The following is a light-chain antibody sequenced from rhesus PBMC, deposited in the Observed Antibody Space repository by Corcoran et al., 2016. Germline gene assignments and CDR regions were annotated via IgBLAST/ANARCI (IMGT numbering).Light chain of an antibody. CDR2: SAS. Sequence: DIQMTQSPSSLSASVGDTVTITCRASQGISSYLNWFQQKPGKAPKLLIYSASDLQSGVPSRFSGSGSRTAFTLTISSLQTEDFSDYYYPQHSSHPLTFGGVTKVELK. CDR3: PQHSSHPLT. J-gene: IGKJ4*01. CDR1: QGISSY. V-gene: IGKV1-28*03.